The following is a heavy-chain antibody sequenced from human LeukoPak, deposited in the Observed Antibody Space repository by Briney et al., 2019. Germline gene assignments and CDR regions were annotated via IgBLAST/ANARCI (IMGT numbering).Heavy chain of an antibody. Sequence: SVKVSCKASGGTFSSYAISWVRQAHGQGLEWMGRIIPILGIANYAQKFQGRVTITADKSTSTAYMELSSLRSEDTAVYYCARDLTRGYCSSTSCPHNWFDPWGQGTLVTVSS. CDR1: GGTFSSYA. V-gene: IGHV1-69*04. CDR2: IIPILGIA. CDR3: ARDLTRGYCSSTSCPHNWFDP. D-gene: IGHD2-2*01. J-gene: IGHJ5*02.